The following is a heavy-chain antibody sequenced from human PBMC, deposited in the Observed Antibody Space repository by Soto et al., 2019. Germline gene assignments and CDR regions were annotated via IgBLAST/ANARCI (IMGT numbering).Heavy chain of an antibody. CDR2: IIPIFGTA. CDR3: ARVGGSGGSCCGGWIFDY. V-gene: IGHV1-69*12. J-gene: IGHJ4*02. Sequence: QVQLVQSGAEVKKPGSSVKVSCKASGGTFSSYAISWVRQAPGQGLEWMGGIIPIFGTANYAQQFQGRVKITADDSKGKAYMELSRLRSEDTAVYYCARVGGSGGSCCGGWIFDYWGQGTLVTVSS. CDR1: GGTFSSYA. D-gene: IGHD2-15*01.